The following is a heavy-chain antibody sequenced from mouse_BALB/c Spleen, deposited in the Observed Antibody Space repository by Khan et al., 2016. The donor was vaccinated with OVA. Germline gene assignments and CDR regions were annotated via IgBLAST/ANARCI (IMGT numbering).Heavy chain of an antibody. J-gene: IGHJ3*01. Sequence: QVQLQQSGPGLVQPSQSLSITCTVSGFSLTNYSVHWVRQSPGKGLEWLGVIWSAGSTDYNAAFISRLTIREDNSRRQVFFKMNSLQPNDTAIYYCARRGYDYGRGALFAYWGQGTLVTVSA. CDR3: ARRGYDYGRGALFAY. D-gene: IGHD2-4*01. CDR1: GFSLTNYS. CDR2: IWSAGST. V-gene: IGHV2-2*02.